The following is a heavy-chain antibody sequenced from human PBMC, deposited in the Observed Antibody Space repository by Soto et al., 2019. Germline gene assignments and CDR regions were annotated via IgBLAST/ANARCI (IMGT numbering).Heavy chain of an antibody. V-gene: IGHV1-3*05. D-gene: IGHD3-10*01. Sequence: QVQLVQSGAEEKKPGASVKVSCKASGYTFTSYAMHWVRQAPGQRLEWMGWINAGNGNTKYSQKFQGRVTITRDTSASTAYMELSSLRSQDTAVYYCARSPGGPMTPGDYWGQGTLVTVCS. CDR3: ARSPGGPMTPGDY. CDR1: GYTFTSYA. CDR2: INAGNGNT. J-gene: IGHJ4*02.